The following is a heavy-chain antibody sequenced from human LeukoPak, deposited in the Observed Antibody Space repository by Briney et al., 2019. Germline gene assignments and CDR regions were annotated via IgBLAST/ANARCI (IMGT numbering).Heavy chain of an antibody. D-gene: IGHD5-24*01. CDR2: IYYSGST. J-gene: IGHJ5*02. V-gene: IGHV4-39*01. CDR3: ARHSSMRSPITP. Sequence: IGSIYYSGSTYYNPSLKSRVIISVDTSKNQFSLKLSSETAADTAVYYCARHSSMRSPITPWGQGTLVTVSS.